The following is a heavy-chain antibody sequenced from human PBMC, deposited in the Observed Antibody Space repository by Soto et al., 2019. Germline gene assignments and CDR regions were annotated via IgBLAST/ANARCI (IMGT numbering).Heavy chain of an antibody. V-gene: IGHV4-4*07. CDR3: ARGGMVIIPTATAFDY. J-gene: IGHJ4*02. Sequence: SETLSLTCTVSGGSISSYYRSWIRQPAGKGLEWIGRIYASGSTNYNPSLKSRVTMSVATSKNQFSLKLSSVTAADTAVYYCARGGMVIIPTATAFDYWGQGTLVTVSS. CDR1: GGSISSYY. CDR2: IYASGST. D-gene: IGHD2-2*01.